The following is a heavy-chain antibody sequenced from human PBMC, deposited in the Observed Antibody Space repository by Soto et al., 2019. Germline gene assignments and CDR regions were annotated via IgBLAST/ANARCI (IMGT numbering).Heavy chain of an antibody. V-gene: IGHV2-5*02. J-gene: IGHJ4*02. CDR2: IYWDDDE. D-gene: IGHD3-10*01. Sequence: QITLKESGPTLVKPTQTLTLTCDFSGFSLTTGGVGVGWVRQPPGEALEWLALIYWDDDERYNPSLKTRLTITKDPSKNQVVLIMTTMDPVDTATYYCAHSRNLITEDAQVGDFDYWGQGTLVTVS. CDR3: AHSRNLITEDAQVGDFDY. CDR1: GFSLTTGGVG.